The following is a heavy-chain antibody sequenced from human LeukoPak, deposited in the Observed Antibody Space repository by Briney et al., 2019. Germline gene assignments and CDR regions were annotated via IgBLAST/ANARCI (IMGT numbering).Heavy chain of an antibody. Sequence: GGSLRLSCAASGFTFDDYAMHWVRQAPGKGLEWVSGISWNSGSIGYADSVKGRFTISRDNAKNSLYLQMNSLRAEDTALYYCAKGTMVRGGPFDYWGQGTLVTVSS. J-gene: IGHJ4*02. CDR2: ISWNSGSI. D-gene: IGHD3-10*01. CDR3: AKGTMVRGGPFDY. CDR1: GFTFDDYA. V-gene: IGHV3-9*01.